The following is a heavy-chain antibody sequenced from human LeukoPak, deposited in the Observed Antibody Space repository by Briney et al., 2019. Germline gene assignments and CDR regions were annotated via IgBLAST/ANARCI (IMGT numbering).Heavy chain of an antibody. Sequence: SETLSLTCAVYGGSFSGYYWSWIRQPPGKGLEWIGYIYHSGSTYYNPSLKSRVTISVDRSKNQFSLKLSSVTAADTAVYYCARLFKGAFDIWGQGTMVTVSS. CDR2: IYHSGST. CDR3: ARLFKGAFDI. V-gene: IGHV4-30-2*01. CDR1: GGSFSGYY. J-gene: IGHJ3*02.